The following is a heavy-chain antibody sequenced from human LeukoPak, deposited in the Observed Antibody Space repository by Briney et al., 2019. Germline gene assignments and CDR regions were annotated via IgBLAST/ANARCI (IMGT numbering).Heavy chain of an antibody. V-gene: IGHV3-30*03. J-gene: IGHJ4*02. CDR1: GFTFSSYG. CDR3: ARDMFCSGGSCYEDY. CDR2: ISYDGSNK. D-gene: IGHD2-15*01. Sequence: GRSLRLSCAASGFTFSSYGMHWVRQAPGKGLEWVAVISYDGSNKYYADSVKGRFTISRDNAKNSLYLQMNSLRAEDTAVYYCARDMFCSGGSCYEDYWGQGTLVTVSS.